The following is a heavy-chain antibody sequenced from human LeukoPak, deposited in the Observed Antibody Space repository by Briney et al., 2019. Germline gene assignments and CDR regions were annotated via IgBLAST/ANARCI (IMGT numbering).Heavy chain of an antibody. V-gene: IGHV5-51*01. D-gene: IGHD3-9*01. Sequence: GESLKISCQGSGYSFTSYWIGWVRQMPGKGLEGMGIIYPGDSDTRYSPSFQGQVTISADKSISTAYRQWSSLKASDTAMYYCARRTYDVVTGPPSSVRENWFDSWGQGALVTVSS. J-gene: IGHJ5*01. CDR2: IYPGDSDT. CDR1: GYSFTSYW. CDR3: ARRTYDVVTGPPSSVRENWFDS.